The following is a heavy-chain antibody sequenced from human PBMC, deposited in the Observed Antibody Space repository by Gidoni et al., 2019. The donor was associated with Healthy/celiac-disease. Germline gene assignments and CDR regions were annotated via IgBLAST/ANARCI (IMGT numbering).Heavy chain of an antibody. Sequence: QVQLVEPGGGVVQPGRSLRLSCSASGFTFSSYAMHWVRQAPGKGLEWVAVISYDGSNKYYADSVKGRFTISRDNSKNTLYLQMNSLRAEDTAVYYCARDAGGSGYYDYWGQGTLVTVSS. CDR1: GFTFSSYA. J-gene: IGHJ4*02. V-gene: IGHV3-30-3*01. CDR3: ARDAGGSGYYDY. D-gene: IGHD3-22*01. CDR2: ISYDGSNK.